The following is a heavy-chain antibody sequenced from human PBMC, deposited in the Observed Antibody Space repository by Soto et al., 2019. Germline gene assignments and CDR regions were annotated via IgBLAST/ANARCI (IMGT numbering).Heavy chain of an antibody. CDR2: MNPNSGNT. V-gene: IGHV1-8*01. CDR3: ARALSSSWRFDY. Sequence: QVQLVQSGAKVKKPGASVKVSCKASGYTFTSYDINWVRQATGQGLEWMGWMNPNSGNTGYAQKFQGRVTMARNTPLSTAYMELSSLRSADPAVYYCARALSSSWRFDYWGQGTLVTVSS. D-gene: IGHD6-13*01. CDR1: GYTFTSYD. J-gene: IGHJ4*02.